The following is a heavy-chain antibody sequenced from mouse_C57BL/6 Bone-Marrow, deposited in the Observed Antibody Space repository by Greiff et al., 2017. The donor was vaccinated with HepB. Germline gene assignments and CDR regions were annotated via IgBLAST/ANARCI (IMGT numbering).Heavy chain of an antibody. CDR2: IYPGSGNT. V-gene: IGHV1-76*01. CDR3: ARRDYYGSSYVEAMDY. Sequence: QVQLKESGAELVRPGASVKLSCKASGYTFTDYYINWVKQRPGQGLEWIARIYPGSGNTYYNEKFKGKATLTAEKSSSTAYMQLSSLTSEDSAVYFCARRDYYGSSYVEAMDYWGQGTSVTVSS. J-gene: IGHJ4*01. CDR1: GYTFTDYY. D-gene: IGHD1-1*01.